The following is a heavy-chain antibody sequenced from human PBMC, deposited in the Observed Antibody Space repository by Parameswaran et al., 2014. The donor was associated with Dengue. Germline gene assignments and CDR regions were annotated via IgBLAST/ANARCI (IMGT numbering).Heavy chain of an antibody. J-gene: IGHJ3*02. CDR2: IIPIFGTA. Sequence: WVRQAPGQGLEWMGGIIPIFGTANYAQKFQGRVTITADKSTSTAYMELSSLRSEDTAVYYCAREPDYGVDAFDIWGQGTMVTVSS. CDR3: AREPDYGVDAFDI. D-gene: IGHD4-17*01. V-gene: IGHV1-69*06.